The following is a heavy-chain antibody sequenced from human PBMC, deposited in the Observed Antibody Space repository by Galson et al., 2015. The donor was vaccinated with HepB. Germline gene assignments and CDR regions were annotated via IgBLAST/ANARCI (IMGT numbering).Heavy chain of an antibody. CDR3: ARGIGGDGYNNLGVDFDY. V-gene: IGHV3-74*01. CDR1: GFTFSSYW. Sequence: SLRLSCAASGFTFSSYWMHWVRQAPGKGLVWVSRINSDGSSTSYADSVKGRFTISRDNAKNTLYLQMNSLRAEDTAVYYCARGIGGDGYNNLGVDFDYWGQGTLVTVSS. D-gene: IGHD5-24*01. J-gene: IGHJ4*02. CDR2: INSDGSST.